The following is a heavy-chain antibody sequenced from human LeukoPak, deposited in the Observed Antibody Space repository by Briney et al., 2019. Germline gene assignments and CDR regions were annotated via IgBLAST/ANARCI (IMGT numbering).Heavy chain of an antibody. Sequence: VGALRLSCAASGVTFSTDAMSWVCQGPREGLGWGSALSGSAGSTYYADSVNGPFTISRDNSKNTLYLQINSLRAEETAVYHCAKDLRTPYSSGWRDAFHICGQATMVTVSS. CDR2: LSGSAGST. J-gene: IGHJ3*02. D-gene: IGHD6-19*01. V-gene: IGHV3-23*01. CDR1: GVTFSTDA. CDR3: AKDLRTPYSSGWRDAFHI.